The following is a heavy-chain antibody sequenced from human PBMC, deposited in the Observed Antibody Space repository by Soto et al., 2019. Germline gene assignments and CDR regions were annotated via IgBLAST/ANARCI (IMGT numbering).Heavy chain of an antibody. D-gene: IGHD3-22*01. CDR1: VFTFIGYA. CDR2: ISGSGGST. V-gene: IGHV3-23*01. CDR3: ATRAYYYDSSGYFDY. Sequence: LKISCAASVFTFIGYAMSWVRQAPGKGLEWVSAISGSGGSTYYADSVKGRFTISRDNSKNTLYLQMNSLRAEDTAVYYCATRAYYYDSSGYFDYWGQGTLVTVSS. J-gene: IGHJ4*02.